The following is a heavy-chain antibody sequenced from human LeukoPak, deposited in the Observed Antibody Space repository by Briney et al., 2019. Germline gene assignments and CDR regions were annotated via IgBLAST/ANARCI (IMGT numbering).Heavy chain of an antibody. V-gene: IGHV4-39*01. CDR3: ANYYDRLDP. J-gene: IGHJ5*02. CDR1: GGSISSSSYY. D-gene: IGHD3-10*02. Sequence: SETLSLTCTVSGGSISSSSYYWGWIRQPPGKGLEWIGSIYYSGSTYYNPSLKSRVTISVDTSKNQFSLKLSSVTAADTAVYYCANYYDRLDPWGQGTLVTVSS. CDR2: IYYSGST.